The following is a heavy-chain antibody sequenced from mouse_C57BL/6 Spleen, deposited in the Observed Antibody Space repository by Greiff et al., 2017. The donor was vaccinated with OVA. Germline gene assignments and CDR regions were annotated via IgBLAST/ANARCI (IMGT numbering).Heavy chain of an antibody. V-gene: IGHV1-15*01. D-gene: IGHD1-1*01. Sequence: QVQLQQSGAELVRPGASVTLSCTASGFTFTDYEMPWVKQTPVHGLEWIGAIDPETGGTAYNQKFKGKAILTADKSSSTAYMELRMLTSEDSAVYYCTREGYGSSYFDYWGQGTTLTVSS. CDR1: GFTFTDYE. J-gene: IGHJ2*01. CDR3: TREGYGSSYFDY. CDR2: IDPETGGT.